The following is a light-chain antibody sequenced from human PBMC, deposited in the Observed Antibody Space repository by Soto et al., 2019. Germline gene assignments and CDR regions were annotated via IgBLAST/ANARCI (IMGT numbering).Light chain of an antibody. CDR2: GAS. CDR1: QSVSGN. CDR3: QQYNNWPLT. V-gene: IGKV3-15*01. Sequence: EIVMTQSPATLSVSPGERATLSCRASQSVSGNLAWYQQKPGQAPRLLIYGASTRATGIPARFSGCGSGTEFTLTISSLQSEDFAVYYCQQYNNWPLTFGGGTKVDIK. J-gene: IGKJ4*01.